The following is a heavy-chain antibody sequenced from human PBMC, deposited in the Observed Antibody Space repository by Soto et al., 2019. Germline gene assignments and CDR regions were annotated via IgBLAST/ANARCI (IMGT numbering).Heavy chain of an antibody. CDR3: ARGLAALPVFAFDI. D-gene: IGHD6-6*01. V-gene: IGHV2-5*01. J-gene: IGHJ3*02. CDR1: GTSLSTSGVG. CDR2: IYWNDDK. Sequence: GSGPTLVNPTQTLTLTCSLSGTSLSTSGVGLGWIRQPPGKALEWLALIYWNDDKHYSPSLKTRLTITKDTSKNQAVLTMTNMDPVDTATYYCARGLAALPVFAFDIWGQGTMVTVSS.